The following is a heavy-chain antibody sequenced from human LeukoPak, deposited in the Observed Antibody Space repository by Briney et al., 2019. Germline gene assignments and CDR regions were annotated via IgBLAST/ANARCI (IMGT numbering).Heavy chain of an antibody. D-gene: IGHD5-12*01. CDR2: ISSTSTYI. CDR1: GFTFSSYS. J-gene: IGHJ4*02. CDR3: ARGPSGYHNT. Sequence: PGGSLRLSCVGSGFTFSSYSINWVRQAPGKGLEWVSSISSTSTYIYYADSLKGRFTISRDNSKNTLYLQMNSLRAEDTAVYYCARGPSGYHNTGGQGTLVTVSS. V-gene: IGHV3-21*01.